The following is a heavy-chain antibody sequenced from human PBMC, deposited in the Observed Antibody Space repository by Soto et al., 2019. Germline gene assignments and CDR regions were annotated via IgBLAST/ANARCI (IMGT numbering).Heavy chain of an antibody. CDR1: GYTFTSYA. J-gene: IGHJ4*02. CDR3: ARFGGYSGYDSLDY. CDR2: INAGNGNT. V-gene: IGHV1-3*01. D-gene: IGHD5-12*01. Sequence: ASVKVSCKASGYTFTSYAMHWVRQAPGQRLEWMGWINAGNGNTKYSQKFQGRVTITRDTSASTAYMELSSLRSEDTAVYYCARFGGYSGYDSLDYWGQGTLVTSPQ.